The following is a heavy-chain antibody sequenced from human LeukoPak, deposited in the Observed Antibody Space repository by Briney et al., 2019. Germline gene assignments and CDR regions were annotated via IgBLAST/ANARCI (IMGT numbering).Heavy chain of an antibody. CDR1: GGSISSFY. V-gene: IGHV4-59*01. CDR3: ARRMGQQLGVDAFDV. CDR2: IYYSGRT. J-gene: IGHJ3*01. D-gene: IGHD6-13*01. Sequence: SETLSLTCTVSGGSISSFYWNWIRQPPEKGLEWIGYIYYSGRTNYNPSLKSRVTISVDTSKNQFSLKLSSVTAADTAVYFCARRMGQQLGVDAFDVWGQGTMVTVSS.